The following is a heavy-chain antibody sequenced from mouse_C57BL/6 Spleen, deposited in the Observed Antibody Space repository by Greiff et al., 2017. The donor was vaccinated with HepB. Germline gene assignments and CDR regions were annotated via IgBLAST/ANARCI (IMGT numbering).Heavy chain of an antibody. Sequence: EVKLVESGEGLVKPGGSLKLSCAASGFTFSSYAMSWVRQTPEKRLEWVAYISSGGDYIYYADTVKGRFTISRDNARNTLYLQMSSLKSEDTAMYYCTREYYYGSSYVSRNWYFDVWGTGTTVTVSS. CDR3: TREYYYGSSYVSRNWYFDV. CDR2: ISSGGDYI. CDR1: GFTFSSYA. V-gene: IGHV5-9-1*02. J-gene: IGHJ1*03. D-gene: IGHD1-1*01.